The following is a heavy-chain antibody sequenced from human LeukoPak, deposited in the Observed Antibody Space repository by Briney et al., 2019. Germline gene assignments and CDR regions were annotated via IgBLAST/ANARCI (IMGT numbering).Heavy chain of an antibody. J-gene: IGHJ4*02. Sequence: ASVKVSCKASGYTFTDYYIQWVRHAPGQGLEWMGRINPDSGGTNYAQNFQGRVTMTRDTSITTTYMELNRVRSDDTAVYYCARDGSVAGRHRSDYWGQGTLVTVSS. V-gene: IGHV1-2*06. D-gene: IGHD6-19*01. CDR2: INPDSGGT. CDR3: ARDGSVAGRHRSDY. CDR1: GYTFTDYY.